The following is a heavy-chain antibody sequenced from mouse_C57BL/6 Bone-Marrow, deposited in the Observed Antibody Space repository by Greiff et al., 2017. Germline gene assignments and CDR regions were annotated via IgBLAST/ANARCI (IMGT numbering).Heavy chain of an antibody. CDR1: GFTFSSYA. D-gene: IGHD4-1*01. Sequence: EVQLVESGGGLVKPGGSLKLSCAASGFTFSSYAMSWVRQTPEKRLEWVATISDGGSYTYYPDNVKGRFTLSRDKSKNNLYLQMSHLKSEDPAMYYCARGGWDYYFDYWGQGTTLTVSS. J-gene: IGHJ2*01. CDR3: ARGGWDYYFDY. V-gene: IGHV5-4*01. CDR2: ISDGGSYT.